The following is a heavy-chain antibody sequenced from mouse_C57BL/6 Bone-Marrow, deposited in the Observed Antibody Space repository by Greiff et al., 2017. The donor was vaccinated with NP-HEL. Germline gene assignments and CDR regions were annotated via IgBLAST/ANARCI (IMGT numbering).Heavy chain of an antibody. J-gene: IGHJ1*03. Sequence: QVQLQQSGAELMKPGASVKLSCKATGYTFTGYWIEWVKQRPGHGLEWIGEILPGSGSTNYNEKFKGKATFTADTSSNTAYMQLSSLTTEDSAIYYCAMGFTTVVATDWYFDVWGTGTTVTVSS. CDR3: AMGFTTVVATDWYFDV. D-gene: IGHD1-1*01. V-gene: IGHV1-9*01. CDR1: GYTFTGYW. CDR2: ILPGSGST.